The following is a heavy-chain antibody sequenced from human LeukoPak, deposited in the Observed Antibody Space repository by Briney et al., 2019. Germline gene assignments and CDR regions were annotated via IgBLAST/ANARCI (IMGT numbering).Heavy chain of an antibody. V-gene: IGHV4-59*01. CDR1: GGSITNYY. CDR3: ARGDASGRPGIGFDF. J-gene: IGHJ4*02. Sequence: PSETLSLTCSVSGGSITNYYWSWIRQPPGKEPEWIGYVYYSGSTTYSPSLKSRVTISVDTSKNQFSLKLSSVTAADTAVYYCARGDASGRPGIGFDFWGQGTLVTVSS. CDR2: VYYSGST. D-gene: IGHD1-26*01.